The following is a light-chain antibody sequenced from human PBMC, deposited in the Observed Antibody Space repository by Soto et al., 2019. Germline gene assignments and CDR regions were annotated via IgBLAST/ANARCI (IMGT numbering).Light chain of an antibody. CDR1: QSVSSH. J-gene: IGKJ5*01. CDR2: GAS. Sequence: EVVMTQSPDTLSVSPGERATLSCRASQSVSSHLAWYQQKPGQAPRLLIYGASTRATGIPARFSGSVSGTEFTLTISSLQSEDFAVYYCQQRSNWPRITFGQGTRLEIK. CDR3: QQRSNWPRIT. V-gene: IGKV3-15*01.